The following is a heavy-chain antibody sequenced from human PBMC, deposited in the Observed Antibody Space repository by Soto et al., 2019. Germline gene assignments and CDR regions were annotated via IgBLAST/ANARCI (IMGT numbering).Heavy chain of an antibody. V-gene: IGHV4-59*01. CDR2: IFYSGIT. CDR3: ARRRGPHDY. CDR1: GGSISSYY. Sequence: QVQLQESGPGLVKPSETLSLTCTVSGGSISSYYWSWIRQPPGKGLEWIGCIFYSGITNYNPSLKSRLTISVDTSKNQFSLKLSSVTAADTAVYYCARRRGPHDYWGQGTLVTVSS. J-gene: IGHJ4*02.